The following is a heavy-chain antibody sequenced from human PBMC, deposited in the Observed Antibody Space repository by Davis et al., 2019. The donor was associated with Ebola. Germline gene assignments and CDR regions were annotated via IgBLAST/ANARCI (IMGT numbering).Heavy chain of an antibody. Sequence: AASVKVSCKASGYTFTSYYMHWVRQAPGQGLEWMGIINPSGGSTSYAQKFRGRVTITRDTSASTAYMELSSLRSEDTAVYYCARWGGYCSGGSCQDYWGQGTLVTVPS. CDR3: ARWGGYCSGGSCQDY. CDR1: GYTFTSYY. J-gene: IGHJ4*02. CDR2: INPSGGST. V-gene: IGHV1-46*01. D-gene: IGHD2-15*01.